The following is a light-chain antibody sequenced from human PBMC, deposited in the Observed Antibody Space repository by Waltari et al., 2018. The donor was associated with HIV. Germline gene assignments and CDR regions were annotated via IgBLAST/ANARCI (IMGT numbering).Light chain of an antibody. CDR1: SSNIGNNY. CDR3: GTWDTTLSAVV. V-gene: IGLV1-51*01. CDR2: DEE. Sequence: QSVLTQPPSVSAAPGETVIISCSGSSSNIGNNYVSWYQQLPGTAPKPFIYDEELRHSGIPDRFSGSRSGTSATLGITGLQTGDEADYYCGTWDTTLSAVVFGGGTKLTVL. J-gene: IGLJ2*01.